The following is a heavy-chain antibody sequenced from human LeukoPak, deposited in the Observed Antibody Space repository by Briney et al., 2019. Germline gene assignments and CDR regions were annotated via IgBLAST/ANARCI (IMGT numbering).Heavy chain of an antibody. CDR1: GYSFTSYW. CDR2: IYPGDSDT. Sequence: GESLKISCKGSGYSFTSYWIGWVRQMPGKGLEWMGIIYPGDSDTRYSPSFQGQVTISADKSISTAYLQWSSLKASDTAMYYCARRRGIAAGNNWFDPWGQGTLVTVSS. J-gene: IGHJ5*02. D-gene: IGHD6-13*01. CDR3: ARRRGIAAGNNWFDP. V-gene: IGHV5-51*01.